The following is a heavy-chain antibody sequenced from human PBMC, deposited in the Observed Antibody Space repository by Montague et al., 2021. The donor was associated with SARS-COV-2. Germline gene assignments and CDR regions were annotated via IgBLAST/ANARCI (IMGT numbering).Heavy chain of an antibody. CDR3: ARIWGATRGDAFDI. J-gene: IGHJ3*02. V-gene: IGHV2-70*01. CDR1: GFSLSTSGMC. CDR2: SGWXXXK. Sequence: PALVKPTQTLTLTGTFSGFSLSTSGMCVSWIRQPQGKALEWHALSGWXXXKYYSTSLKTRLTISKDTSKSPVVLTMTNMDPVDTATYYCARIWGATRGDAFDIWGQGTMVTVSS. D-gene: IGHD1-26*01.